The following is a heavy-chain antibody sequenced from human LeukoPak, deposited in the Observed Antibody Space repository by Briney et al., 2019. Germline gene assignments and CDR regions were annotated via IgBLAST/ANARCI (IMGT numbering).Heavy chain of an antibody. CDR3: ASDYSNYNYYYMDV. CDR1: GASISSYY. V-gene: IGHV4-59*12. CDR2: IYNSGST. D-gene: IGHD4-11*01. J-gene: IGHJ6*03. Sequence: SETLSLTCTVSGASISSYYWSWIRQSPGKGLEWIGYIYNSGSTYYNPSLKSRVTISVDTSKNQFSLKLSSVTAADTAVYYCASDYSNYNYYYMDVWGKGTTVTVSS.